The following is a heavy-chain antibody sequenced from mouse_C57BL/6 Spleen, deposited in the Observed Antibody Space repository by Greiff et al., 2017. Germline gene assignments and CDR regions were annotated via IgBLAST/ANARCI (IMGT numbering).Heavy chain of an antibody. J-gene: IGHJ3*01. V-gene: IGHV5-15*04. Sequence: EVKLVESGGGLVQPGGSLKLSCAASGFTFSDYGMAWVRQAPRKGPEWVAFISNLAYSIYYADTVTGRFTISRENAKNTLYLEMSSLRSEDTAMYYCARHEDYSNPFAYWGQGTLVTVSA. CDR2: ISNLAYSI. CDR3: ARHEDYSNPFAY. CDR1: GFTFSDYG. D-gene: IGHD2-5*01.